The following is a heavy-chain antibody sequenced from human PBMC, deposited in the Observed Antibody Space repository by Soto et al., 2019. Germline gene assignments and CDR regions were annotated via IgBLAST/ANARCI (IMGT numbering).Heavy chain of an antibody. J-gene: IGHJ4*02. Sequence: ESGGGLVQPGGSLRLSCAASGFTFSSYEMNWVRQAPGKGLEWVSYISSSGSTIYYADSVKGRFTISRDNAKNSLYLQMNSLRAEDTAVYYCARGFSDFWSGSYDWGQGTLVTVSS. CDR2: ISSSGSTI. D-gene: IGHD3-3*01. CDR3: ARGFSDFWSGSYD. V-gene: IGHV3-48*03. CDR1: GFTFSSYE.